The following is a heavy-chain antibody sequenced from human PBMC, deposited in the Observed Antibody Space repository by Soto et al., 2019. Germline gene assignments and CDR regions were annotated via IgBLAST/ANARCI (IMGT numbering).Heavy chain of an antibody. CDR2: IHPGDSDT. D-gene: IGHD3-3*01. CDR1: GYSFTTYW. J-gene: IGHJ5*02. Sequence: PGESLKISCKVSGYSFTTYWVGWVRQMPGKGLEWMGVIHPGDSDTRYSPSFQGQVTMSADKSINTAYLQWSSLKASDTAMYYCARLRTIFGMVPGFDPWGQGTLVTVSS. V-gene: IGHV5-51*01. CDR3: ARLRTIFGMVPGFDP.